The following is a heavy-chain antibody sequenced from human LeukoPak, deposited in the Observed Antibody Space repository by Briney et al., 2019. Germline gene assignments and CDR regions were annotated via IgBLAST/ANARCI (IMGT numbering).Heavy chain of an antibody. V-gene: IGHV4-59*01. J-gene: IGHJ4*02. CDR2: TYYSGST. CDR3: ARTAVAGPDYFDY. D-gene: IGHD6-19*01. CDR1: GGSISSYY. Sequence: SETLSLTCTVSGGSISSYYWSWIRQPPGKGLEWIGYTYYSGSTNYNPSLKSRVTISVDTSKNQSSLKLSSVTAADTAVYYCARTAVAGPDYFDYWGQGTLVTVSS.